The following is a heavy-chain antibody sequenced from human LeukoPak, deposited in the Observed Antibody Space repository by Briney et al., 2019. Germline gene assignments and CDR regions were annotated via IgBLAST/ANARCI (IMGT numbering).Heavy chain of an antibody. V-gene: IGHV3-48*01. Sequence: GGSLRLSCAASGFTFNIYSMNWVRQAPGKGLEWISYLSRDTTAIYYADSVKGRFTISRDNAKHSLYLQMNSLRAEDTAMYYCARSGWYDDFDYWGQGTLVTVSS. D-gene: IGHD6-19*01. CDR3: ARSGWYDDFDY. J-gene: IGHJ4*02. CDR1: GFTFNIYS. CDR2: LSRDTTAI.